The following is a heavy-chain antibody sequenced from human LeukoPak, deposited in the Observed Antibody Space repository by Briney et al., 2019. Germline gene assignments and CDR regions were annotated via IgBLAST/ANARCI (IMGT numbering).Heavy chain of an antibody. CDR3: AKRSGYTTGWFFDF. CDR1: GFSFSSYA. V-gene: IGHV3-23*01. D-gene: IGHD6-19*01. Sequence: GGSLRLSCAASGFSFSSYAMSWVRQAPGKGLEWVSSISGSGDNTYYAESVKGRFTISRDNSKNTLFLQMNSLRAEDTAVFYCAKRSGYTTGWFFDFWGQGTLVAVSS. J-gene: IGHJ4*02. CDR2: ISGSGDNT.